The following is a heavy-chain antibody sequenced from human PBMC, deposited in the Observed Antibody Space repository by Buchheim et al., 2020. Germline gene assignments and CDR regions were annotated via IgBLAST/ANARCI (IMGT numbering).Heavy chain of an antibody. CDR3: AKGNLPPTYFFDF. J-gene: IGHJ4*02. CDR2: IFPGDSDT. V-gene: IGHV5-51*01. CDR1: GYSFTNYW. Sequence: EVQLVQSGAEVKKLGESLKISCKGSGYSFTNYWIGWVRQMPGKGLELMGVIFPGDSDTRYSPSFQGQVIISVDKSINTAYPQWSSLEASDTAMYYCAKGNLPPTYFFDFWGQGSL.